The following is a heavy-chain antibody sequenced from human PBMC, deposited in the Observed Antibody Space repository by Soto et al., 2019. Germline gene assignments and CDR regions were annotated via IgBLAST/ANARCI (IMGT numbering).Heavy chain of an antibody. J-gene: IGHJ4*02. Sequence: SETLSLTCTVSGGSISSSSYYWGWIRQPPGKGMEWIGSIYYSGSTYYNPSLKSRVTISVDTSKNQFSLKLSSVTAADTAVYYCARLRPPAYDFWSGYYRGYFDYRGQGTLVTVSS. V-gene: IGHV4-39*01. CDR1: GGSISSSSYY. CDR2: IYYSGST. D-gene: IGHD3-3*01. CDR3: ARLRPPAYDFWSGYYRGYFDY.